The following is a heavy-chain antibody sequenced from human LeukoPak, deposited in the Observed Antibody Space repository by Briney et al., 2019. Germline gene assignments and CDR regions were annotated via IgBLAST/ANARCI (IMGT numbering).Heavy chain of an antibody. CDR2: VTSSSST. V-gene: IGHV3-11*05. CDR3: ARAGTFSSRYIWFDP. Sequence: GGSLRLSCAASGFTFSAYYMSWIRQAPGKGLEWISYVTSSSSTNYAGSVRGRFTISRDNAKNSLYLQMNSLRAEDTAVYYCARAGTFSSRYIWFDPWGQGTLVTVSS. D-gene: IGHD6-13*01. CDR1: GFTFSAYY. J-gene: IGHJ5*02.